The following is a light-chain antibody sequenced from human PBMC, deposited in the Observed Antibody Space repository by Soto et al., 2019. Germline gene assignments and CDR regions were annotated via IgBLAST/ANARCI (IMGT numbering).Light chain of an antibody. J-gene: IGKJ3*01. CDR3: QQYNNWPFA. CDR2: GAS. V-gene: IGKV3-20*01. CDR1: QSVSSSS. Sequence: EIVLTQSPGTLSLSPGERATLSCRASQSVSSSSLAWYQQKRGQAPRLLIYGASSRATGIPDRFSGSGSGTDFTLTISRLEPDDFAVYYCQQYNNWPFAFGPGTNVDIK.